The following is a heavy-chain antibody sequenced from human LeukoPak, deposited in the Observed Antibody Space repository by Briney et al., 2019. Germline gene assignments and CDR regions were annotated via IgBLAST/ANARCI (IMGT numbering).Heavy chain of an antibody. CDR1: GFTFDDYG. D-gene: IGHD1-26*01. J-gene: IGHJ4*02. V-gene: IGHV3-23*01. CDR3: AKSSNEWELNSFDS. CDR2: ISGSGAGT. Sequence: PGGSLRLSCAASGFTFDDYGMSWVRQAPGKGLEWVSAISGSGAGTDYADSVRGRFIISRDNSKNTMYLQMSSLRAEDTAIYYCAKSSNEWELNSFDSWGQGTLVPVSS.